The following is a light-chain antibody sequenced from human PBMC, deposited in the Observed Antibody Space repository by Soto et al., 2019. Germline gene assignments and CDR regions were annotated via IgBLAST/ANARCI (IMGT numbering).Light chain of an antibody. CDR2: SNN. J-gene: IGLJ1*01. CDR3: AAWDDSLTDYV. V-gene: IGLV1-44*01. CDR1: SSNIGRNT. Sequence: HSVLTQAPSASETPGQRVTISCSGGSSNIGRNTVNWYQQLPGTAPKLLIYSNNRRPSGVPDRFSGSKSGTSASLAISGLQSEDEADYYCAAWDDSLTDYVFGTGTKVTVL.